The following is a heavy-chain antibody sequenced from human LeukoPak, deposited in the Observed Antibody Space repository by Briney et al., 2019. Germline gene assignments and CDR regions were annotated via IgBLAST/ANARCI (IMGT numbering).Heavy chain of an antibody. V-gene: IGHV3-21*01. Sequence: GGSLRLSCAASGFAFSTYSMNWVRQAPGKGLEWVSSITSTSSYIYYADSVKGRFTISRDNAKNALYLQMNTLRAEDTAVYYCARVAGGSHHFDYWGQGTLVTVSS. CDR1: GFAFSTYS. D-gene: IGHD1-26*01. CDR2: ITSTSSYI. J-gene: IGHJ4*02. CDR3: ARVAGGSHHFDY.